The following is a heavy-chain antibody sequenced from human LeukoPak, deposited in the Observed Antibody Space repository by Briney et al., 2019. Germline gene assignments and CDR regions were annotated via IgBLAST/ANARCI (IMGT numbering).Heavy chain of an antibody. CDR3: AKEGRYGNSFDY. V-gene: IGHV3-9*02. J-gene: IGHJ4*02. CDR2: IRWNGGII. D-gene: IGHD4-23*01. CDR1: GFTSDDYA. Sequence: GRSLRLSCGASGFTSDDYAMHWVRQAPGKGLEWVSGIRWNGGIIGYADSVKGRFTISRDNAKNSLYLQMNSLRAEDTALYYCAKEGRYGNSFDYWGQGTLVTVSS.